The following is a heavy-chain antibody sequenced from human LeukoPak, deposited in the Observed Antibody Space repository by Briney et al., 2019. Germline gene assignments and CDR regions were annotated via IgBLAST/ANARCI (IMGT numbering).Heavy chain of an antibody. CDR3: AKSGVSLPDY. J-gene: IGHJ4*02. V-gene: IGHV3-30*18. CDR1: GFTFSSYG. CDR2: ISHDGSNK. Sequence: PGGSLRLSCAASGFTFSSYGMNWVRQAPGKGLEWVAVISHDGSNKYYTDSVKGRFTISRDNSKNTLYLQMNSLRAEDTAVYYCAKSGVSLPDYWGQRTLVTVSS. D-gene: IGHD1-26*01.